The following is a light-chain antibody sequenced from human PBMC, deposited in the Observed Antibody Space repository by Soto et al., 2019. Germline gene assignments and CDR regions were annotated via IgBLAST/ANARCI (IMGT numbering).Light chain of an antibody. V-gene: IGLV1-40*01. CDR1: RSNIGAGYD. CDR3: QSYDSGLRALYV. CDR2: GDS. J-gene: IGLJ1*01. Sequence: QSVLTQPPSVSGAPGQRVTISCTGSRSNIGAGYDVHWYQQLPGTAPKLLIHGDSNRPSGVPDRFSGSKSGTSASLAITGLQAGDEADYYCQSYDSGLRALYVFGTGTKVTVL.